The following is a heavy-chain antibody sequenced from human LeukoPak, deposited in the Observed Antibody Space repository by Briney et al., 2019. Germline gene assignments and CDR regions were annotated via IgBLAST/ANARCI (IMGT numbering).Heavy chain of an antibody. D-gene: IGHD2-15*01. Sequence: PGGSLRLSCAASAFTFSSYSMNWVRQAPGKGLEWVSSISSSSSYIYYADSVKGRFTISRDNAKNSLYLQMNSLRAEDTAVYYCARDFCSGGSCHYYYYYMDVWGKGTTVTVSS. V-gene: IGHV3-21*01. CDR2: ISSSSSYI. J-gene: IGHJ6*03. CDR1: AFTFSSYS. CDR3: ARDFCSGGSCHYYYYYMDV.